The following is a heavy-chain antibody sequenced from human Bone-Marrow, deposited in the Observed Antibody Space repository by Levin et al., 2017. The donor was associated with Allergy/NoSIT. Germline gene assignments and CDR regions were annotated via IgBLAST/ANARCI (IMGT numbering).Heavy chain of an antibody. CDR2: IRNKPNTYAT. CDR1: GFTFSGSA. D-gene: IGHD4-17*01. Sequence: GASVKVSCAASGFTFSGSAVHWVRQASGKGLEWVGRIRNKPNTYATEYAASVKGRFSISRDDSKNTAYLQMNSLKTEDTAVYYCARVYGDYGDAFDLWGQGTMVIVSS. J-gene: IGHJ3*01. CDR3: ARVYGDYGDAFDL. V-gene: IGHV3-73*01.